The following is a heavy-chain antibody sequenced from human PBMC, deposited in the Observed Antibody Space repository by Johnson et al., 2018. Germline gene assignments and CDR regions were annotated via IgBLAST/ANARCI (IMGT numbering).Heavy chain of an antibody. CDR2: IRGSGGGA. CDR3: AKSRSCVTPGPYYYYYGMDV. D-gene: IGHD2-21*02. V-gene: IGHV3-23*04. CDR1: GFTFSSYA. J-gene: IGHJ6*02. Sequence: VRLVESGGGVVQPGGSLRLSCAASGFTFSSYAMSWVRQAPGKGLEWVSAIRGSGGGAYYADSGKGRFTIASDNSKNTRYLQMNSLSAEDTAVYYCAKSRSCVTPGPYYYYYGMDVWGQGTTVTVSS.